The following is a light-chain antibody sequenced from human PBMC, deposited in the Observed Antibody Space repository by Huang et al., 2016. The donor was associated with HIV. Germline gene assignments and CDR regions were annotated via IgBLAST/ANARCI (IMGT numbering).Light chain of an antibody. CDR1: QSISNN. J-gene: IGKJ1*01. CDR2: GAS. Sequence: IVMTQSPATLSVSPGERATLSCRASQSISNNLAWYQQIPGQAPRRLIYGASTRATDIPARFSGSGSGTEFTLTISSLQSEDFAIYYCQQYGNWPRTFGQGTKVEIK. V-gene: IGKV3-15*01. CDR3: QQYGNWPRT.